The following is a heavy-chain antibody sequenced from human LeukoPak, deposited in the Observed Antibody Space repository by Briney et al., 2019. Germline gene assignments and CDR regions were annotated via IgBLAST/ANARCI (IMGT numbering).Heavy chain of an antibody. Sequence: PSETLSLTCAVYGGSFSGYYWSWIRQPPGKGLEWIGEINHSGSTNYNPSLKSPVTISVDTSKNQFSLKLSSVTAADTAVYYCARKAHDILTGYYRVDWFDPWGQGTLVTVSS. V-gene: IGHV4-34*01. CDR2: INHSGST. J-gene: IGHJ5*02. CDR3: ARKAHDILTGYYRVDWFDP. CDR1: GGSFSGYY. D-gene: IGHD3-9*01.